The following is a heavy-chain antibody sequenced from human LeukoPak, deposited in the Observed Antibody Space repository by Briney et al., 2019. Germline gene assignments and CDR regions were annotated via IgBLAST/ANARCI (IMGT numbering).Heavy chain of an antibody. CDR1: GYTFTGYY. CDR2: INPNSGGT. Sequence: ASVKVSCTASGYTFTGYYMHWVRQAPGQGLEWMGWINPNSGGTNYAQKFQGRVTMTRDTSISTAYMELSRLRSDDTAVYYCARDPVGYCSGGSCYGYYFDYWGQGTLVTVSS. V-gene: IGHV1-2*02. J-gene: IGHJ4*02. D-gene: IGHD2-15*01. CDR3: ARDPVGYCSGGSCYGYYFDY.